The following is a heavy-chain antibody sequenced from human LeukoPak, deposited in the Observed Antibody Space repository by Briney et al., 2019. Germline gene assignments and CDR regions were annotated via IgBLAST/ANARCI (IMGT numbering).Heavy chain of an antibody. Sequence: ASVKVSCKASGYTFTSYGISWVRQALGQGLEWMGWISAYNGNTNYAQKLQGRVTMTTDTSTSTAYMELRSLRSDDTAVYYCARDYYDSSGYMWFDPWGQGTLVTVSS. CDR3: ARDYYDSSGYMWFDP. CDR1: GYTFTSYG. J-gene: IGHJ5*02. CDR2: ISAYNGNT. D-gene: IGHD3-22*01. V-gene: IGHV1-18*01.